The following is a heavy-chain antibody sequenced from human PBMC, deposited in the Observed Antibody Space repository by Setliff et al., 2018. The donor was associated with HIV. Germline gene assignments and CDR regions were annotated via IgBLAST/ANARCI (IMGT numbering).Heavy chain of an antibody. CDR1: GASFIRSRYY. CDR2: VYTTGSA. J-gene: IGHJ4*02. Sequence: LSLTCTVSGASFIRSRYYWSWIRQPAGKGLEWIGHVYTTGSASHNPSLESRVTILEALSKNQFSLNLDSVTAADTAVYFCARALAGGSGWNYFDLWGPGTLVTVSS. D-gene: IGHD6-19*01. V-gene: IGHV4-61*09. CDR3: ARALAGGSGWNYFDL.